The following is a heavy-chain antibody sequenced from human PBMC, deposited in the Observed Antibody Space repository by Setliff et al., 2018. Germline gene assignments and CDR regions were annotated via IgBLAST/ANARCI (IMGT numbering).Heavy chain of an antibody. CDR2: FDPEDGET. Sequence: ASVKVSCKVSGYTLTELSMHWVRQAPGEGLEWMGGFDPEDGETIYAQKFQGRVTMTEDTSTDTAYMELSSLRSEDTAMYYCATNSGGNTIDAFDIWGQGTMVTVSS. CDR1: GYTLTELS. CDR3: ATNSGGNTIDAFDI. V-gene: IGHV1-24*01. J-gene: IGHJ3*02. D-gene: IGHD2-15*01.